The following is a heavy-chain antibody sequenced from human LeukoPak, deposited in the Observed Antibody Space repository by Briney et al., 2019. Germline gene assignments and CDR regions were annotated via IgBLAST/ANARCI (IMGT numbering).Heavy chain of an antibody. CDR1: DDSFSSHY. J-gene: IGHJ3*02. D-gene: IGHD4-17*01. Sequence: SETLSRTCAVSDDSFSSHYWTWIRQPPGKGLEWIGYISYIGSTNYNPSLKSRATISIDTSKNQFSLKLSSVTAADTAVYYCARDLVTVTKGFDIWGQGTMVSVSS. V-gene: IGHV4-59*11. CDR2: ISYIGST. CDR3: ARDLVTVTKGFDI.